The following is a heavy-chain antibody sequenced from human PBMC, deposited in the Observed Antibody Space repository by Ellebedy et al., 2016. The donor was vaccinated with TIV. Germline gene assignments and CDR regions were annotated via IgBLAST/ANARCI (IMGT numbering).Heavy chain of an antibody. Sequence: GGSLRLXYVGFGFTFSDSVMHWVRQDPGKGLDWVAGISVDGRAVHYPDSVKGRFTISRDNAQNAVYLQMNSLRLEDTAVYYCVRGWYSSGHCDVFAMWGQGTIVTVSS. CDR3: VRGWYSSGHCDVFAM. CDR1: GFTFSDSV. D-gene: IGHD6-19*01. J-gene: IGHJ3*02. CDR2: ISVDGRAV. V-gene: IGHV3-30*03.